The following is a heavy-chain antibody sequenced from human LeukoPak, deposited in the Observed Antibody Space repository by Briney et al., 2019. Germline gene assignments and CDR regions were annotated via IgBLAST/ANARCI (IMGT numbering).Heavy chain of an antibody. J-gene: IGHJ4*02. CDR1: GGSFSGYY. V-gene: IGHV4-34*01. CDR3: ARVWSPSHDSSGPYYFDY. Sequence: SETLSLTCAVYGGSFSGYYWSWIRQPPGKGLEWIGEINHGGSTNYNPSLKSRVTISVDTSKNQFSLKLSSVTAADTAVYYCARVWSPSHDSSGPYYFDYWGQGTLVTVSS. CDR2: INHGGST. D-gene: IGHD3-22*01.